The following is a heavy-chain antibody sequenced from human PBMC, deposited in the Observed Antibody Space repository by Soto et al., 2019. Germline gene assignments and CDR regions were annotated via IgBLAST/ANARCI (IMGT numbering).Heavy chain of an antibody. Sequence: GGSLRLSCAASGFTFSSYWMHWVRQAPGKGLVWVSRINSDGSSTSYADSVKGRFTISRGNAKNTLYLQMNSLRAEDTAVYYCARVVAAAGIGRTGYYYYYYGMDVWGQGTTVTVSS. D-gene: IGHD6-13*01. J-gene: IGHJ6*02. CDR2: INSDGSST. V-gene: IGHV3-74*01. CDR1: GFTFSSYW. CDR3: ARVVAAAGIGRTGYYYYYYGMDV.